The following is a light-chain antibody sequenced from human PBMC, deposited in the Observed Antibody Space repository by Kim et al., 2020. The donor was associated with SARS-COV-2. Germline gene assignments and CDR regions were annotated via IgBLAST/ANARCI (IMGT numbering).Light chain of an antibody. V-gene: IGKV2-30*02. CDR3: MQGTHWPPIT. Sequence: DVVMTQSPLSLPVTLGQPASISCRSSQSLVHSDGNTYLNWFQQRPGQSPRRLIYKVSNRDSGVPDRFSGSGSGTDFILKISRVEAEDVGVYYCMQGTHWPPITFGQGTRLEIK. CDR2: KVS. J-gene: IGKJ5*01. CDR1: QSLVHSDGNTY.